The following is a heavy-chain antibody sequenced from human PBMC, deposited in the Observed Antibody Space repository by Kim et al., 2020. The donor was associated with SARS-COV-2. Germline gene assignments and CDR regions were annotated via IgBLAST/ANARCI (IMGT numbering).Heavy chain of an antibody. CDR2: SSSSSGYI. J-gene: IGHJ4*02. V-gene: IGHV3-21*01. Sequence: GGSLRLSCAASGFTFSSYSMNWVRQSPGEGLEWVSSSSSSSGYIYYADSVKGRFTISRDNAKDSLYRQMNSLRAEDTAVYYCARDGGIGIGEYIFLNLQYNFDYWGLGTLVTVSS. CDR1: GFTFSSYS. CDR3: ARDGGIGIGEYIFLNLQYNFDY. D-gene: IGHD3-10*01.